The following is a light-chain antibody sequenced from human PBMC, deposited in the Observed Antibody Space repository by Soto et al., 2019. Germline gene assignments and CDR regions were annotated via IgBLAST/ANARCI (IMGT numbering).Light chain of an antibody. J-gene: IGLJ1*01. Sequence: QSVLTQPASVSGSPGQAITISCTGASSDVGGYDFVSWFQQHPGKAPKLLIYEVSNRPSGVSNRFSGSKSGNTASLTISGLQAEDESDYFCSSYTSSSDFYIFGTGTKVT. V-gene: IGLV2-14*01. CDR1: SSDVGGYDF. CDR2: EVS. CDR3: SSYTSSSDFYI.